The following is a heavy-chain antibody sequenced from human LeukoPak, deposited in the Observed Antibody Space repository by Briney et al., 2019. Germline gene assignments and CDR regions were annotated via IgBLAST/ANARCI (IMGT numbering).Heavy chain of an antibody. J-gene: IGHJ4*02. D-gene: IGHD3-10*01. CDR3: AKEGMYYYGSGSSRYFDY. V-gene: IGHV3-23*01. CDR2: ISGSGGST. Sequence: GGSLRLSCAASGFTFSSYAMSWVRQAPGKGLEWVSAISGSGGSTYYADSVKGRFTISRDNPKNTLYLQMNSLRAEDTAVYYCAKEGMYYYGSGSSRYFDYWGQGTLVTVSS. CDR1: GFTFSSYA.